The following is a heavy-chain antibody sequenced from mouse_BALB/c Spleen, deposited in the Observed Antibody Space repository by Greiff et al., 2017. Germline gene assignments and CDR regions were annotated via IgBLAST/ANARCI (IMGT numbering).Heavy chain of an antibody. D-gene: IGHD1-2*01. CDR3: ARENYGPNRGFAY. V-gene: IGHV2-9*02. Sequence: VQLQQSGPGLVAPSQSLSITCTVSGFSLTSYGVHWVRQPPGKGLEWLGVIWAGGSTNYNSALMSRLSISKDNSKSQVFLKMNSLQTDDTAMYYCARENYGPNRGFAYWGQGTLVTVSA. J-gene: IGHJ3*01. CDR1: GFSLTSYG. CDR2: IWAGGST.